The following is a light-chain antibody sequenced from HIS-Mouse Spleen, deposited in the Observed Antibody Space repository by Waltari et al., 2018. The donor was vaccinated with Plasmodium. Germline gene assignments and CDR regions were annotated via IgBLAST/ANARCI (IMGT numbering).Light chain of an antibody. V-gene: IGLV3-16*01. CDR3: LSADSSGTQKV. CDR2: KDS. J-gene: IGLJ2*01. Sequence: SYELTQPPSVSVSLGQMARITCSGEALPKKYAYWYQQKPGQFPVLVIYKDSERPSGIPERVSGSSSGTIVTLTISGVQAEDEADYYCLSADSSGTQKVFGGGTKLTVL. CDR1: ALPKKY.